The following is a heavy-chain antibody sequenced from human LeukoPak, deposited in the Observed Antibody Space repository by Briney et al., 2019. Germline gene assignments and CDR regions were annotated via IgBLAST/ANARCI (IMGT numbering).Heavy chain of an antibody. Sequence: GESLKISCKGSGYSFTSYWIGWVRQMPGKGLEWMGIIYPGDSDTRYSPSFQGQVTISADKSISTAYLQWSSLKASDTAMYYCARRSDSSGWYDPYYFDYWGQGTLVTVSS. CDR3: ARRSDSSGWYDPYYFDY. CDR1: GYSFTSYW. J-gene: IGHJ4*02. V-gene: IGHV5-51*01. CDR2: IYPGDSDT. D-gene: IGHD6-19*01.